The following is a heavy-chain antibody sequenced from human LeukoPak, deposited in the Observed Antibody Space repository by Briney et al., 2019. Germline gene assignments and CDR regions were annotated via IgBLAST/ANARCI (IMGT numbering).Heavy chain of an antibody. D-gene: IGHD3-10*01. CDR1: GFTFSSYA. J-gene: IGHJ4*02. V-gene: IGHV3-23*01. CDR2: ISGSGGST. Sequence: PGGSLRLSCAASGFTFSSYAMSWVRQAPGKGLEWVSVISGSGGSTYYADSVKGRFTISRDNSKNTLYLQMNSLRAEDTAVYYCAKDRVVLLWFGEWDYWGQGTLVTVSS. CDR3: AKDRVVLLWFGEWDY.